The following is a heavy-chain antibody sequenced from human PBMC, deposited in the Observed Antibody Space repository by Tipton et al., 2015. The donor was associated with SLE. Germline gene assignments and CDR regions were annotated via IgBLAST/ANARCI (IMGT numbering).Heavy chain of an antibody. CDR1: GGSISSFNW. CDR2: IYHSGST. D-gene: IGHD3-3*01. V-gene: IGHV4-4*02. J-gene: IGHJ4*02. CDR3: ARHGLVYDFWSGHMDYFDY. Sequence: TLSLTCAVSGGSISSFNWWSWVRQPPGKGLEWIGEIYHSGSTNYNPSLKSRVTISVDKSKNQFSLKLSSVTAADTAVYYCARHGLVYDFWSGHMDYFDYWGQGTLVTVSS.